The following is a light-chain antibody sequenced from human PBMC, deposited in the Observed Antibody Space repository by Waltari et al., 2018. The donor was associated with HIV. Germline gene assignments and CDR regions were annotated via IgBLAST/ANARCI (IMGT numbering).Light chain of an antibody. V-gene: IGKV4-1*01. CDR3: QQYDSTPRT. Sequence: IVLTQSPDSLAVSLGEGTTINCKSSQSVLYSSNNKNDLAWYQQKPGQPPKLLIYWESTRESVIPDRFSGIGSGIDLSLTISGLQAEDVAVYYCQQYDSTPRTFGQGTKVEIK. J-gene: IGKJ1*01. CDR2: WES. CDR1: QSVLYSSNNKND.